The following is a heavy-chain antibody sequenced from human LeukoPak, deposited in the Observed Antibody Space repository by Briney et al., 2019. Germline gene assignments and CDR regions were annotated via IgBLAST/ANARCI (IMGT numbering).Heavy chain of an antibody. CDR2: ISSSSSYI. V-gene: IGHV3-21*01. D-gene: IGHD6-13*01. J-gene: IGHJ6*04. Sequence: GGSLRLSCAASGFTFSSYSMNWVRQAPGKGLEWVSSISSSSSYIYYADSVKGRFTISRDNAKNSLYLQMNSLRAEDTAVYYCARDDSSSCPPACTGSGYYGMDVWGKGTTVTVSS. CDR3: ARDDSSSCPPACTGSGYYGMDV. CDR1: GFTFSSYS.